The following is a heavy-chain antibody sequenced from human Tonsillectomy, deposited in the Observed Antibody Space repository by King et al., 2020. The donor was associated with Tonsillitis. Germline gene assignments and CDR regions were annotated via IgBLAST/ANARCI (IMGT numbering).Heavy chain of an antibody. J-gene: IGHJ6*02. CDR2: ITSGGNT. V-gene: IGHV3-23*04. Sequence: VQLVESGGGLGQPGGSLRLSCAASGFTFSNYTMTWVRQAPGKGLEWVSAITSGGNTYYSDSVKGRFTISRDNSKHTLFLQMNSLRADDTAVYYCAKDLDGSAESPYDGMDVWGQGTTVTVSS. CDR1: GFTFSNYT. D-gene: IGHD1-1*01. CDR3: AKDLDGSAESPYDGMDV.